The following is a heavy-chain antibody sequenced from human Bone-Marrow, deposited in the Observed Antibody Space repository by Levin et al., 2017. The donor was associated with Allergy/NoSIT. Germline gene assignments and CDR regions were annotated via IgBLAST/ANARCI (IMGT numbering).Heavy chain of an antibody. J-gene: IGHJ4*02. Sequence: LSLTCAASGFNFQSLEMHWVRQAPGMGLEWVSYISSSGSPKYYGDSVKGRFTISRDNGKNALHLQMNSLRAEDTALYYCTAYYYDPSGYYYEYWGQGTRVTVSS. CDR2: ISSSGSPK. V-gene: IGHV3-48*03. CDR3: TAYYYDPSGYYYEY. CDR1: GFNFQSLE. D-gene: IGHD3-22*01.